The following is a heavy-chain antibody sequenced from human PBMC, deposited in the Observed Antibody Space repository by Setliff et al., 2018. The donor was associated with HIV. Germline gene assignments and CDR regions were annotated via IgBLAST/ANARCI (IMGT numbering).Heavy chain of an antibody. CDR3: ARAMAYNWNGFDY. CDR1: GASISSDT. D-gene: IGHD1-20*01. V-gene: IGHV4-59*08. Sequence: SETLSLTCIVSGASISSDTWSWIRQPPGKGLQWIGFIYNSEMINYNPSLKSRVSMSLDTSKNQFSLKLNSVTAADTAVYYCARAMAYNWNGFDYWGQGTLVTVSS. J-gene: IGHJ4*02. CDR2: IYNSEMI.